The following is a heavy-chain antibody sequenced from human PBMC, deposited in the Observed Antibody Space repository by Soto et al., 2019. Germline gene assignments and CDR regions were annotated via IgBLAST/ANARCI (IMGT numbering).Heavy chain of an antibody. J-gene: IGHJ6*02. Sequence: QVQLVESGGGVVQPGRSLRLSCAASGFTFSSYGMHWVRQAPGKGLEWVAVISYDEINKYYADSVKGRFTISRDNSKNTLYLQMNSLRAEDTAVFYCANDLNRPATGYFYGMDVWGQGTTVTVSS. CDR1: GFTFSSYG. V-gene: IGHV3-30*18. D-gene: IGHD5-18*01. CDR2: ISYDEINK. CDR3: ANDLNRPATGYFYGMDV.